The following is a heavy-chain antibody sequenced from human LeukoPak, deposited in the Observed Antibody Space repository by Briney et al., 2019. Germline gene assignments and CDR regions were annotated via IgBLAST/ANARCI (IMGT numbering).Heavy chain of an antibody. Sequence: GGSLRLSCAASGFTFSSYWMHWVRQAPGMGLVWVSRINSDGSIASYADSVKGRFTISRDNAENTLSLQMSSLRAEDTAVYYCVRGYSGSFLDYWGQGTLVTVSS. V-gene: IGHV3-74*01. CDR1: GFTFSSYW. CDR3: VRGYSGSFLDY. D-gene: IGHD1-26*01. J-gene: IGHJ4*02. CDR2: INSDGSIA.